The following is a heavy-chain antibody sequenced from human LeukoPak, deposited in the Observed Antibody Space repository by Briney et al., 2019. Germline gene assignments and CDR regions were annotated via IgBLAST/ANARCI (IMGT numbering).Heavy chain of an antibody. D-gene: IGHD3-9*01. Sequence: GRSLRLSCAASGFTFSSFGMHWVRQAPGKGLEWVAVIWYDGSNKYYADYLKGRFTISRDNSKNTLYLQMNSLRAEDTAVYYCAKAIWVAATSSWFCSDYWGQGTLVTVSS. J-gene: IGHJ4*02. CDR3: AKAIWVAATSSWFCSDY. CDR1: GFTFSSFG. V-gene: IGHV3-33*06. CDR2: IWYDGSNK.